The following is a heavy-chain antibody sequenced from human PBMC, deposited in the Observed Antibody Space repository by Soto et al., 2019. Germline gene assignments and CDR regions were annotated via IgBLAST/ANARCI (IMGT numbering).Heavy chain of an antibody. Sequence: SVKVSCKASGYTFSNYGITWVRQAPGQGLEWMGWISGYDGNTNYPQSLQGRVAMTTDPSTRTAYMELRSLRSDDTAVYYCARKSSSSSWFDPWGQGTLVTVSS. CDR3: ARKSSSSSWFDP. D-gene: IGHD6-6*01. CDR2: ISGYDGNT. V-gene: IGHV1-18*01. J-gene: IGHJ5*02. CDR1: GYTFSNYG.